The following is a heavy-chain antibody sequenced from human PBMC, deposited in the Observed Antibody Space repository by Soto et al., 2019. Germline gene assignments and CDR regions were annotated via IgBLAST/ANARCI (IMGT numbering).Heavy chain of an antibody. D-gene: IGHD4-17*01. CDR1: CYSISSCYY. CDR3: ARGDSTVSSVFDY. J-gene: IGHJ4*02. V-gene: IGHV4-38-2*01. CDR2: IYHSGST. Sequence: SETLSLTCAVSCYSISSCYYWGWIRHPPGKGLEWIGSIYHSGSTYYNPSLKSRVTISVDTSKNQFSLKLSSVTAADTAVYYCARGDSTVSSVFDYWGQGMLVTVSS.